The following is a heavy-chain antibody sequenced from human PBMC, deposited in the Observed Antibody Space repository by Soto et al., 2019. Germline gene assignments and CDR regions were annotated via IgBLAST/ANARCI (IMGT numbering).Heavy chain of an antibody. CDR3: ARAMPSRGSGPYQFDY. CDR2: ISYDGSNK. J-gene: IGHJ4*02. V-gene: IGHV3-30-3*01. CDR1: GFTFSSYA. D-gene: IGHD1-26*01. Sequence: QVQLVESGGGVVQPGRTLRLSCAASGFTFSSYAMHWVRQAPGKGLEWVAVISYDGSNKYYADAVKGRFTISRDNSKNTLYLQMSGVSAEDTAVYYCARAMPSRGSGPYQFDYWGQGTLVTVSS.